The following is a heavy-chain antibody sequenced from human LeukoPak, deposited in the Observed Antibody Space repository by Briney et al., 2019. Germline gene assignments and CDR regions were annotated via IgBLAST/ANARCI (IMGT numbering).Heavy chain of an antibody. Sequence: PGGSLRLSCAASGFTFSSYAMHWVRQAPGKGLEWVAVISYDGSNKYYADSVKGRFTISRDNSKNTLYLQMNSLRAEDTAVYYCAREVVPAENWFEPWGQGTLVTVSS. J-gene: IGHJ5*02. CDR3: AREVVPAENWFEP. V-gene: IGHV3-30-3*01. D-gene: IGHD2-2*01. CDR1: GFTFSSYA. CDR2: ISYDGSNK.